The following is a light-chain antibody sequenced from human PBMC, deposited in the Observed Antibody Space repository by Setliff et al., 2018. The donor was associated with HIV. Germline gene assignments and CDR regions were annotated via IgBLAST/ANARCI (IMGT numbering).Light chain of an antibody. J-gene: IGLJ2*01. V-gene: IGLV2-14*01. CDR2: DVS. CDR1: SSDFGDYSY. Sequence: QSVLAQPASVSGSPGQSITISCTTTSSDFGDYSYVSWYQHRPGKAPKLLIYDVSDRPAGLSNRFSGSKSGNTASLTISGLQSEDDGDYYCCSYTTANTLVFGGGTKVTGL. CDR3: CSYTTANTLV.